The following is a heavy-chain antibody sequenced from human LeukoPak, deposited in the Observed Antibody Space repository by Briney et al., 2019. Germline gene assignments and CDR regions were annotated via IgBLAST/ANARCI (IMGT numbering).Heavy chain of an antibody. CDR2: ISSSSSYI. V-gene: IGHV3-21*01. CDR3: AKDSRTYFKWLDP. CDR1: GFTFSNYN. D-gene: IGHD6-13*01. Sequence: GGSLRLSCAASGFTFSNYNMNWVRQAPGKGLEWVSSISSSSSYIYYAGSVKGRFAISRDNSKNSLYLQMNSLRPEDTAVYYCAKDSRTYFKWLDPWGQGTLVTVSS. J-gene: IGHJ5*02.